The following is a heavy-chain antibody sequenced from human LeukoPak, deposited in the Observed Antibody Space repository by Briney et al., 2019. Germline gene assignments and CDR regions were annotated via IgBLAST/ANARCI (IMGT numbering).Heavy chain of an antibody. CDR3: ARGRGGPPFDF. Sequence: GGSLRLSCAASGFSFRGYGMHWVRQAPGRGLEYVSAISADGGTTDYLNSVKGRFTISRDNSKNTLYLQMGRLRSNDTAIYYCARGRGGPPFDFWGQGTVVTVAS. D-gene: IGHD3-10*01. CDR2: ISADGGTT. CDR1: GFSFRGYG. V-gene: IGHV3-64*01. J-gene: IGHJ4*02.